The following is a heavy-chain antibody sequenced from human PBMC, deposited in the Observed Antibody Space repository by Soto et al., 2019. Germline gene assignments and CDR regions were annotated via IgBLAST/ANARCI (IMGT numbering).Heavy chain of an antibody. CDR2: IIPILGIA. CDR3: ARRRLVEWGPHRGGMDV. CDR1: GGTFSSYT. J-gene: IGHJ6*02. V-gene: IGHV1-69*02. D-gene: IGHD1-26*01. Sequence: QVQLVQSGAEVKKPGSSVKVSCKASGGTFSSYTISWVRQAPGQGLEWMGRIIPILGIANYAQKFQGRVTITAEKSTSTAYMELSSLRSEDTAVYYCARRRLVEWGPHRGGMDVWGQGTTVTVSS.